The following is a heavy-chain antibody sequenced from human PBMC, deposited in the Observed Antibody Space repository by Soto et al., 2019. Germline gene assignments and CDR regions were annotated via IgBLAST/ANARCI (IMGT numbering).Heavy chain of an antibody. CDR1: VGTFSSYA. CDR2: IIPIFGTA. V-gene: IGHV1-69*12. Sequence: QVQLVQSGAEVKKPGSSVKVSCKASVGTFSSYAISWVRQAPGQGLEWMGGIIPIFGTANYAQKFQDRVTITADESTRKAYIELSSLRSEDTAVYYCARDGDGYNSYSYYGMDVWGQGTTVTVSS. J-gene: IGHJ6*02. D-gene: IGHD1-1*01. CDR3: ARDGDGYNSYSYYGMDV.